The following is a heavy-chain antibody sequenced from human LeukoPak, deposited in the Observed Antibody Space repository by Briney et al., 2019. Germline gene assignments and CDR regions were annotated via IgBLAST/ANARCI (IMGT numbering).Heavy chain of an antibody. J-gene: IGHJ4*02. CDR3: ARGGDSSGYCFDY. V-gene: IGHV4-59*01. CDR2: IYYSGSP. CDR1: GGSISSYH. D-gene: IGHD3-22*01. Sequence: SETLSLTCTVSGGSISSYHWSWIRQPPGKGLEWIGYIYYSGSPNYNPSLKSRVTISVDTSKNQLSLKLSSVTAADTAVYYCARGGDSSGYCFDYWGQGTLVTVSS.